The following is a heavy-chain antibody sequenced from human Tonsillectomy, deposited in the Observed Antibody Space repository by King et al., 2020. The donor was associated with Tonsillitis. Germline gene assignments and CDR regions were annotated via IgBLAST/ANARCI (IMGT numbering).Heavy chain of an antibody. V-gene: IGHV4-38-2*01. CDR1: GYSISSGYF. Sequence: QLQESGPGLVKPSNTLSLTCAVSGYSISSGYFWGWIRQPPGKGLEWIGSVYHSVTTHYNPSLKSRVTISVDTSKNQFSLQVSSVTAADTAVYYCARGLPESFYNTVGYPPCFDPWGQGTRVTVSS. J-gene: IGHJ5*02. CDR2: VYHSVTT. CDR3: ARGLPESFYNTVGYPPCFDP. D-gene: IGHD2/OR15-2a*01.